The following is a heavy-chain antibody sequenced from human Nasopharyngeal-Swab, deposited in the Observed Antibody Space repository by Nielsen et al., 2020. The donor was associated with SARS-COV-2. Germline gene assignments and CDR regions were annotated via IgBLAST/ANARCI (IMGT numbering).Heavy chain of an antibody. Sequence: SETLSLTCAVYGGSFTDYHWSWIRLLPGKGLEWIGEINHRGGTAYKSSLKSRVTISVNTSENQFSLELRSVTAADTGVYFCARGPDQFHSFDNWDQGRLVTVSS. V-gene: IGHV4-34*01. J-gene: IGHJ4*02. CDR1: GGSFTDYH. CDR2: INHRGGT. D-gene: IGHD2-2*01. CDR3: ARGPDQFHSFDN.